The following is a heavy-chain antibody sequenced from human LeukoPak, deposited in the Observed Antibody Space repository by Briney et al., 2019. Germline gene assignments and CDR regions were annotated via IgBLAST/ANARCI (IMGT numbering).Heavy chain of an antibody. CDR2: IKPDGGDK. D-gene: IGHD1/OR15-1a*01. CDR1: GFTFSSFW. V-gene: IGHV3-7*01. Sequence: GGSLRLSCAASGFTFSSFWMSWVRQAPGKGLEWVANIKPDGGDKHYVDSVKGRFTISRDNAKNSLYLQMNSLRAEDTAVYYCARMNIFDYWGQGTLVTVSS. CDR3: ARMNIFDY. J-gene: IGHJ4*02.